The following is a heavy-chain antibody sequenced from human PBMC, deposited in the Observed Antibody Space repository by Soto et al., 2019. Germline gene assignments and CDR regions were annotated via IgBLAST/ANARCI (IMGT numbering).Heavy chain of an antibody. CDR3: ATERIAARSFDY. CDR2: FDPEDGET. D-gene: IGHD6-6*01. J-gene: IGHJ4*02. Sequence: ASVKVSCKVSGYTLTELSMHWVRQAPGKGLEWMGGFDPEDGETIYAQKCQGRVTMTEDTSTDTAYMELSSLRSEDTAVYYCATERIAARSFDYWGQGTLVTVSS. V-gene: IGHV1-24*01. CDR1: GYTLTELS.